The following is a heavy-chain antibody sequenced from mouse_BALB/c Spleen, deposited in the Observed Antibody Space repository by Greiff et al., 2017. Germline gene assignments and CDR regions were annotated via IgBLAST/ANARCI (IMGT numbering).Heavy chain of an antibody. CDR2: ISYDGSN. V-gene: IGHV3-6*02. Sequence: DVKLQESGPGLVKPSQSLSLTCSVTGYSITSGYYWNWIRQFPGNKLEWMGYISYDGSNNYNPSLKNRISITRDTSKNQFFLKLNSVTTEDTATYYCARLTHYAMDYWGQGTSVTVSS. CDR3: ARLTHYAMDY. D-gene: IGHD4-1*01. CDR1: GYSITSGYY. J-gene: IGHJ4*01.